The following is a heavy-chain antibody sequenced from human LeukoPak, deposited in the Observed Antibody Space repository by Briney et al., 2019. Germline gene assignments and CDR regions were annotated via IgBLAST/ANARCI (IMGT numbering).Heavy chain of an antibody. Sequence: SETLSLTCTVSGGSISSGGYYWSWIRQHPGKGLEWIGYIYYSGSTYYNPSLKSRVTISVDTSKNQFSLKLSSVTAADTAVYYCARGSRGPLLLVWYFDYWGQGTLVTVSS. D-gene: IGHD3-22*01. CDR2: IYYSGST. V-gene: IGHV4-31*03. J-gene: IGHJ4*02. CDR1: GGSISSGGYY. CDR3: ARGSRGPLLLVWYFDY.